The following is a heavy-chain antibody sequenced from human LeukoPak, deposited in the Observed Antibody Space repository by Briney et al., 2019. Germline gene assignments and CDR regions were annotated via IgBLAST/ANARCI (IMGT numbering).Heavy chain of an antibody. V-gene: IGHV3-21*01. J-gene: IGHJ4*02. D-gene: IGHD1-26*01. Sequence: PGGSLRLSCAASGFTFSSYAFHWVRQAPGKGLEWVSSISSSSSYIYYADSVKGRFTISRDNAKNSLYLQMNSLRAEDTAVYYCARAIGDWYYFDYWGQGALVTVSS. CDR2: ISSSSSYI. CDR1: GFTFSSYA. CDR3: ARAIGDWYYFDY.